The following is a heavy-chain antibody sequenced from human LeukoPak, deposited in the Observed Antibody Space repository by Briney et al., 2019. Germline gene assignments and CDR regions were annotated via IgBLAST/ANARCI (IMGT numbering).Heavy chain of an antibody. CDR2: ISYDGSNK. CDR1: GFTFSSYA. V-gene: IGHV3-30-3*01. J-gene: IGHJ5*02. Sequence: GGSLRLSCAASGFTFSSYAMHWVRQAPGKGLEWVAVISYDGSNKYYADSVKGRFTISRDNSKNTLYLQMNSLRAEDTAVYYCAKEEIAVAAISWGQGILVTVSS. D-gene: IGHD6-19*01. CDR3: AKEEIAVAAIS.